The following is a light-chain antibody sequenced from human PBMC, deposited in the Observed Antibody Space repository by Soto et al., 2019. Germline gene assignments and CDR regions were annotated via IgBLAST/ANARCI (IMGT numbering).Light chain of an antibody. J-gene: IGKJ1*01. CDR1: QSVRSN. V-gene: IGKV3-11*01. CDR3: QQRDTWPLT. Sequence: ETVLTQSPATLSLSPGERATLSCRASQSVRSNLAWYQHSPGQAPRLLIYDASNRATGIPGRFSGSGSGTDFTLPISTLEPEDFAVYYCQQRDTWPLTFGQGAKVEIK. CDR2: DAS.